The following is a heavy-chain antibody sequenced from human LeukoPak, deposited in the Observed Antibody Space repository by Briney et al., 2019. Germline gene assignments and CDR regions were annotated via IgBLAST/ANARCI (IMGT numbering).Heavy chain of an antibody. D-gene: IGHD1-26*01. J-gene: IGHJ3*02. Sequence: PGGSLRLSCAASGFTFSSSAMSWVRQVPGKGLEWVSGISASGGSTSYADSVRGRFTISRDNSKNTLYVQMNSLRAEDMAVYYCARWELLDDAFDIWGQGTMVTVSS. CDR1: GFTFSSSA. V-gene: IGHV3-23*01. CDR3: ARWELLDDAFDI. CDR2: ISASGGST.